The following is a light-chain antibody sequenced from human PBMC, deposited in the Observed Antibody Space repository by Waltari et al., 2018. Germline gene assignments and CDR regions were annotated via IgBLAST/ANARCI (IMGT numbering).Light chain of an antibody. CDR1: QSISTS. CDR3: QQSYDNPLT. Sequence: DIQMTQSPSSLSASVGDRVTITCRASQSISTSVNWYQQKPGKAPRLIVYASSGLQSGVPSKFSGGGFWTNFTLTITSLEPEDFATYYCQQSYDNPLTFGGGTRVESK. CDR2: ASS. J-gene: IGKJ4*01. V-gene: IGKV1-39*01.